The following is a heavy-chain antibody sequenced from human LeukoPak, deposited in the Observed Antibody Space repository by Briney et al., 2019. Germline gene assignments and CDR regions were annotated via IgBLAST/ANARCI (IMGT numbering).Heavy chain of an antibody. J-gene: IGHJ5*02. CDR1: GGTFSSYA. D-gene: IGHD2-2*01. V-gene: IGHV1-69*13. CDR2: IIPIFGTA. Sequence: ASVKVSCKASGGTFSSYAISWVRQAPGQGLEWMGGIIPIFGTANYAQKFQGRVTITADGSTSTAYMELSSLRSEDTAVYYCARAPLGYCSSTSCYGYNWFDPWGQGTLVTVSS. CDR3: ARAPLGYCSSTSCYGYNWFDP.